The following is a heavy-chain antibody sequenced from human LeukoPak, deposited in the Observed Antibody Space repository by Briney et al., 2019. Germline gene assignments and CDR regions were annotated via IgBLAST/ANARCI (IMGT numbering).Heavy chain of an antibody. CDR2: ISYSGGST. D-gene: IGHD3-10*01. V-gene: IGHV3-23*01. Sequence: GGSLRLSCAASELTFSSYAMSWVRQAPGKGLEWVSTISYSGGSTYYADSVKGRFAISRDSSKNTLYLQMNGLRGEDTAVYYCAKDDGGSPPDAFDIWGQGTLVTVSS. CDR1: ELTFSSYA. J-gene: IGHJ3*02. CDR3: AKDDGGSPPDAFDI.